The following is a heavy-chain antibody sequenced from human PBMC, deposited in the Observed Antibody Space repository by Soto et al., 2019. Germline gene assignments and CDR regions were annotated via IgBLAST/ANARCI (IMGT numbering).Heavy chain of an antibody. D-gene: IGHD3-3*01. CDR1: GFTFSSYA. CDR2: ISYDGSNK. CDR3: ARGVPHDFWSGYYFDY. J-gene: IGHJ4*02. Sequence: GESLKISCAASGFTFSSYAMHWVRQAPGKGLEWVAVISYDGSNKYYADSVKGRFTISRDNSKNTLYLQMNSLRAEDTAVYYCARGVPHDFWSGYYFDYWGQGTLVTVSS. V-gene: IGHV3-30-3*01.